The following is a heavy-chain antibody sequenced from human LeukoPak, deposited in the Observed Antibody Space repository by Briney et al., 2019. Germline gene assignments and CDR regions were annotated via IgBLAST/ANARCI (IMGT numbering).Heavy chain of an antibody. J-gene: IGHJ6*02. CDR1: GFTFSSYA. Sequence: PGGSLRLSCAASGFTFSSYAMSGVRQAPGQGLEWVSGISGSGGRTYYADSVKGRFTISRDNSKNTLYLQMNSLRAEDTAVYYCAKDRSGWLQPNSYGMDVWGQGTTVTVSS. V-gene: IGHV3-23*01. CDR3: AKDRSGWLQPNSYGMDV. CDR2: ISGSGGRT. D-gene: IGHD5-24*01.